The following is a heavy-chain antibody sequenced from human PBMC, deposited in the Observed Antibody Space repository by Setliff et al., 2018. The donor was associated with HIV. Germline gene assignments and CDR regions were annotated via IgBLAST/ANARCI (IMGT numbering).Heavy chain of an antibody. V-gene: IGHV1-69*13. CDR1: GYTFTNYF. CDR3: ASVEMATISAFDI. D-gene: IGHD5-12*01. CDR2: IIPIFGTA. Sequence: SVKVSCKASGYTFTNYFVHWVRQAPGQGLEWMGGIIPIFGTANYAQKFQGRVTITADESTSTAYMELSSLRSEDTAVYYCASVEMATISAFDIWGQGTMVTVSS. J-gene: IGHJ3*02.